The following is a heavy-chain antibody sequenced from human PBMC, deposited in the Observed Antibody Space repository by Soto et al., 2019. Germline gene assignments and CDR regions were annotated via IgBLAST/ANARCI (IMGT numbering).Heavy chain of an antibody. D-gene: IGHD4-17*01. CDR3: TREQTSTVVTQ. CDR2: VYYSGST. V-gene: IGHV4-59*01. Sequence: SETLSLTCTVSGGSMSNYYWSWIRQPPGKGLEWIGCVYYSGSTNYNPSLESRVTISVDTSKNQFSLKLSSVTAADTAVYYCTREQTSTVVTQWGQGTLVTVSS. J-gene: IGHJ4*02. CDR1: GGSMSNYY.